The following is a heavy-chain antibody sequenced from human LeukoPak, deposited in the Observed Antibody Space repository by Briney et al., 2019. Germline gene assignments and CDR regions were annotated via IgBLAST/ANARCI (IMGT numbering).Heavy chain of an antibody. V-gene: IGHV1-18*01. D-gene: IGHD2/OR15-2a*01. CDR2: ISAYNGNT. J-gene: IGHJ6*03. CDR1: GYTFTSYG. Sequence: ASVKVSCKASGYTFTSYGISWVRQAPGQGLEWMGWISAYNGNTDYAQKLQGRVTMTTDTSTSTAYMELRSLRSDDTAVYYCARGHLSAYYYYYMDVWGKGTTVTISS. CDR3: ARGHLSAYYYYYMDV.